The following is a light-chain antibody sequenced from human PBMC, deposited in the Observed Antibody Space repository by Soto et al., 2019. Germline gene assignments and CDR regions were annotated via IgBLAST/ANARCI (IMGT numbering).Light chain of an antibody. Sequence: EIVLTQSPATLSLSPGERATLSCRASQSVRNDLVWYHQKPGQAPRVLIYSASNRATGIPARFSGSGYGTDFTLTISSLEPEDFAVYYCQQRTNWPPPFGGGTKVEMK. CDR3: QQRTNWPPP. V-gene: IGKV3-11*01. J-gene: IGKJ4*01. CDR1: QSVRND. CDR2: SAS.